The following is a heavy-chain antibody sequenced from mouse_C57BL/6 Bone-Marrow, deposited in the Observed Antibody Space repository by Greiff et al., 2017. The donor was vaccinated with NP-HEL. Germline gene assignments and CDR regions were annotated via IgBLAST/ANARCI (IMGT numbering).Heavy chain of an antibody. Sequence: EVQVVESGGGLVKPGGSLKLSCAASGFTFSSYAMSWVRQTPEKRLEWVATISDGGSYTYYPDNVKGRFTISRDNAKNNLYLQMSHLKSEDTAMYYCARAQTAQATFFAYWGQGTLVTVSA. CDR3: ARAQTAQATFFAY. D-gene: IGHD3-2*02. CDR1: GFTFSSYA. CDR2: ISDGGSYT. V-gene: IGHV5-4*01. J-gene: IGHJ3*01.